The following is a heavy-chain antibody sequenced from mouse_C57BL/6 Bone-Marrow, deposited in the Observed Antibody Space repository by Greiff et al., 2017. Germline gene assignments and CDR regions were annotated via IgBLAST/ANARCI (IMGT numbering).Heavy chain of an antibody. J-gene: IGHJ3*01. CDR1: GFTFTDYY. V-gene: IGHV1-36*01. CDR2: VYPSNGGT. Sequence: VQLQQSGPVLVKPGPSVKISCKASGFTFTDYYMHWVKQSPGQSLEWIGLVYPSNGGTSYNQKFKGKATLTVDKSSSTAYMELTSLTSEDSAVYYCARREDYYGSSGELAYWGQGTMVTVSA. CDR3: ARREDYYGSSGELAY. D-gene: IGHD1-1*01.